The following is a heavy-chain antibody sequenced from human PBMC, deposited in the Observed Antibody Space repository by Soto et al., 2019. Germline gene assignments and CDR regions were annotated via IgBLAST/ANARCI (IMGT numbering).Heavy chain of an antibody. Sequence: SETLSLTCTVSGGSISSSSYYWGWIRQPPGKGLEWIGSIYYSGSTYYNPSLKSRVTISVDTSKNQFSLKLSSVTAADTAVYYCARRSAGTTYDYWGQGTLVTVSS. V-gene: IGHV4-39*01. D-gene: IGHD1-7*01. J-gene: IGHJ4*02. CDR3: ARRSAGTTYDY. CDR2: IYYSGST. CDR1: GGSISSSSYY.